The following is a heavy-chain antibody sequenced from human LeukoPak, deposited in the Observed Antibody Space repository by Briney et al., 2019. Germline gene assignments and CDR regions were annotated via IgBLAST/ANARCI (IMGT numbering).Heavy chain of an antibody. CDR3: ATDLSVSCSGGSCYD. V-gene: IGHV1-24*01. CDR2: FDPEDGET. CDR1: GYTLTELS. D-gene: IGHD2-15*01. J-gene: IGHJ4*02. Sequence: ASVKVSCKVSGYTLTELSMHWVRQAPGKGLEWMGGFDPEDGETIYAQKFQGRVTMTEDTSTDTAYMELSRLRSEDTAVYYCATDLSVSCSGGSCYDWGQGTLVTVSS.